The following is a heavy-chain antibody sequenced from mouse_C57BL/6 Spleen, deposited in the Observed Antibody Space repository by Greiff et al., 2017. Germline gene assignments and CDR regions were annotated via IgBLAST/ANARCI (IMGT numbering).Heavy chain of an antibody. CDR1: GFTFSDYG. J-gene: IGHJ2*01. CDR2: ISSGSSTI. Sequence: DVKLVESGGGLVKPGGSLKLSCAASGFTFSDYGMHWVRQAPEKGLEWVAYISSGSSTIYYADTVKGRFTISRDNAKNTLFLQMTSLRSEDTAMYYCARGITGTYYFDYWGQGTTLTVSS. CDR3: ARGITGTYYFDY. V-gene: IGHV5-17*01. D-gene: IGHD4-1*01.